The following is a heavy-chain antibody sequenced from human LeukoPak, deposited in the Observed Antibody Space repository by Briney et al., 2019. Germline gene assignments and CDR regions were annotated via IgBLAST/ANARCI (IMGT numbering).Heavy chain of an antibody. CDR3: AELGITMIGGV. D-gene: IGHD3-10*02. CDR2: ISSSGSTI. CDR1: GFTFSSYE. V-gene: IGHV3-48*03. Sequence: GGSLRLSCAASGFTFSSYEMNWVRQAPGKGLEWVSYISSSGSTIYYADSVKGRFTISRDSAKNSLYLQMNSLRAEDTAVYYCAELGITMIGGVWGKGTTDTISS. J-gene: IGHJ6*04.